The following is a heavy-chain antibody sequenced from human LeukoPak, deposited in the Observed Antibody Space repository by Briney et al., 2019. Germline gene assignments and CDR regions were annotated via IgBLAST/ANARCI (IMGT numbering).Heavy chain of an antibody. V-gene: IGHV3-15*01. CDR3: TTHSGNDLRS. CDR2: IKSKSVGETT. CDR1: GFTFSSYW. Sequence: TGGSLRLSCAASGFTFSSYWMHWVRQAPGKGLEWVGRIKSKSVGETTDYAAPVKGRFTISRDDSENTLYLQMNSLKTEDTAVYYCTTHSGNDLRSWGQGTLVTVSS. J-gene: IGHJ5*02. D-gene: IGHD5-12*01.